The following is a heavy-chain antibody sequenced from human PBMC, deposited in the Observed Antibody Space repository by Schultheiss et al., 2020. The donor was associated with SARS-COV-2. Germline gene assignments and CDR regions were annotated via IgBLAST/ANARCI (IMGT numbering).Heavy chain of an antibody. CDR1: GFTFSSYS. J-gene: IGHJ4*02. D-gene: IGHD1-26*01. CDR3: ARASVGATTPSWPGALTYDPLDY. CDR2: ISSSSSTI. V-gene: IGHV3-48*04. Sequence: GGSLRLSCAASGFTFSSYSMNWVRRAPGKGLEWVSYISSSSSTIYYADSVKGRFTISRDNAKNSLYLQMNSLRAEDTAVYYCARASVGATTPSWPGALTYDPLDYWGQGTLVTVSS.